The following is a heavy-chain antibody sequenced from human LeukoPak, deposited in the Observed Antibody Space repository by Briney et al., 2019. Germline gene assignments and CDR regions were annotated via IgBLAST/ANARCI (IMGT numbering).Heavy chain of an antibody. V-gene: IGHV3-30-3*01. J-gene: IGHJ3*02. CDR1: GSTFSSYA. CDR2: ISYDRSNK. CDR3: VRPLGHDYGDHTRGYAFVI. D-gene: IGHD4-17*01. Sequence: RPLRLSFAASGSTFSSYAMHWVRQAPGKGLEWGAVISYDRSNKYYADSVKGRFTISRDNSKNTLYLQVYSGRAEDTAVYYCVRPLGHDYGDHTRGYAFVIWGQGTMVTVSS.